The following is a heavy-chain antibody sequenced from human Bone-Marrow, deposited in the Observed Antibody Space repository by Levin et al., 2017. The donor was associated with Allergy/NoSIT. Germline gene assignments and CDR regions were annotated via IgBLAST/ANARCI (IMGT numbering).Heavy chain of an antibody. Sequence: GESLKISCVGSGFTFENHGIHWVRQAPGRGLEWLSVLSYDGTTEYLADFVKGRLTMSRDTSKNTVYLHIHSLRPDDTAVYYCARTGVNNRHDFDSWGHGILVTVSS. V-gene: IGHV3-30*03. CDR3: ARTGVNNRHDFDS. J-gene: IGHJ4*01. D-gene: IGHD1-14*01. CDR1: GFTFENHG. CDR2: LSYDGTTE.